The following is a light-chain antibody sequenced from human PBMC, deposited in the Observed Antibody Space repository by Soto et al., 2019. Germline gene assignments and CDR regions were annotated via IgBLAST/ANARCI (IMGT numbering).Light chain of an antibody. V-gene: IGKV3-11*01. CDR1: QSVSSY. CDR3: QQRSNWPT. Sequence: EILLTQSPSTLSSSPDELATLPCRASQSVSSYLAWYQQKPGQALRLLIYDASNRATGIPARFSGSGSGTDLTLTISSLEPEDFAVYYCQQRSNWPTFGQGTKV. CDR2: DAS. J-gene: IGKJ1*01.